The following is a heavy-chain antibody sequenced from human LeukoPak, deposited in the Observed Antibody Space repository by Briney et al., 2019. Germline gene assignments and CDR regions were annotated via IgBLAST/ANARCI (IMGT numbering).Heavy chain of an antibody. CDR2: ISYDGSNK. D-gene: IGHD3-9*01. Sequence: GGSLRLSCAASGFTFSSYAMHWVRQAPGKGLEWVAVISYDGSNKYYADSVKGRFTISRDNSKNTLYLQMNSLRAEDTAVYYCATGVLRYFDWALGYWGQGTLVTASS. CDR3: ATGVLRYFDWALGY. CDR1: GFTFSSYA. V-gene: IGHV3-30*04. J-gene: IGHJ4*02.